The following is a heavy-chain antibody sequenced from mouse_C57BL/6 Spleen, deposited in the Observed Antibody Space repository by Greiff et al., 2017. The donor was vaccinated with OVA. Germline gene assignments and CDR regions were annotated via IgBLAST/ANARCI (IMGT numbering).Heavy chain of an antibody. Sequence: EVMLVESGGDLVKPGGSLKLSCAASGFTFSSYGMSWVRQTPDKRLEWVATISSGGSYTYYPDSVKGRFTISRDNAKNTLYLQMSSLKSEDTAMYYCAREVFDYWGQGTTLTVSS. CDR3: AREVFDY. J-gene: IGHJ2*01. V-gene: IGHV5-6*01. CDR2: ISSGGSYT. CDR1: GFTFSSYG.